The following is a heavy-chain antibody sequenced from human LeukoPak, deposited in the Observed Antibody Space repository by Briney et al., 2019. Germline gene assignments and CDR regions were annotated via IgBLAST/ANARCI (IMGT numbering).Heavy chain of an antibody. J-gene: IGHJ4*02. CDR3: ARVSNGSYFDY. Sequence: GASVKVSCKASGYTFTGYYMHWVRQAPGQGLEWMGRINPNSGGTNYAQKFQGRVTMTRDTSISTAYMELSRLRSVDTAVYYCARVSNGSYFDYWGQGTLVTVSS. CDR2: INPNSGGT. D-gene: IGHD3-22*01. CDR1: GYTFTGYY. V-gene: IGHV1-2*06.